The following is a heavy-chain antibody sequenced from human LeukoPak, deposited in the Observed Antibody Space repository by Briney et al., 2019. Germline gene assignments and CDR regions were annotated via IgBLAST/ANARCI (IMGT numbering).Heavy chain of an antibody. CDR3: ARDILDCTSTSCYTGDV. CDR2: INPNSGGT. Sequence: ASVKVSCKASGYTFSGYYMHWVRQAHGQGLEWMGWINPNSGGTNYAQKFQGRVTMTRDTSISTAYMELSRLRSDDTAVYYCARDILDCTSTSCYTGDVWGKGTTVTVSS. V-gene: IGHV1-2*02. CDR1: GYTFSGYY. J-gene: IGHJ6*04. D-gene: IGHD2-2*02.